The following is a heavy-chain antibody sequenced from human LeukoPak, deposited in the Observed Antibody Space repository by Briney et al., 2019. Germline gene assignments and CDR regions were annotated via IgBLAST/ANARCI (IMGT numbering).Heavy chain of an antibody. D-gene: IGHD2-2*01. V-gene: IGHV1-69*01. CDR1: GGTFSSYA. CDR2: IIPIFGTA. CDR3: ARERTSYQLRKYYFDY. J-gene: IGHJ4*02. Sequence: VASVKVSCKASGGTFSSYAISWVRQAPGQGLEWMGGIIPIFGTANYAQKFQGRVTITADESTSTAYMELSSLRSEDTAVYYCARERTSYQLRKYYFDYWGQGTLVTVSS.